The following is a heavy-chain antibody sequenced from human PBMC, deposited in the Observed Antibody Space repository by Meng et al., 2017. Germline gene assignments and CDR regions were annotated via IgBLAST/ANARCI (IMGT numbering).Heavy chain of an antibody. V-gene: IGHV1-2*06. D-gene: IGHD2-2*01. J-gene: IGHJ6*02. CDR1: GYTFTGYY. CDR3: ASNIPPRWDIVVVPAAEVPYYYYGMDV. CDR2: INPNSGGT. Sequence: ASVKVSCKASGYTFTGYYMHWLRQAPGQGLEWMGRINPNSGGTNYAQKFQGRVTMTRDTSISTAYMELSRLRSDETAVYYCASNIPPRWDIVVVPAAEVPYYYYGMDVWGQGTTVTVSS.